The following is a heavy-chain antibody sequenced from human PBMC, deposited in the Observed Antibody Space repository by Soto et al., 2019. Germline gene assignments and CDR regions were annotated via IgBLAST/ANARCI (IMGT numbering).Heavy chain of an antibody. D-gene: IGHD1-26*01. CDR1: GFTFSANA. V-gene: IGHV3-30-3*01. CDR3: ARDKIKGAPDYLDS. CDR2: IAYDGTIK. J-gene: IGHJ4*02. Sequence: QEQLVESGGDVVQPGRSLTLSCAASGFTFSANAMHWVRQAPGKGLEWVAVIAYDGTIKIYRDSVKGRFTISRDASKSTLYLQMNSLRPEDTAVYCCARDKIKGAPDYLDSWGQGTLVTVSS.